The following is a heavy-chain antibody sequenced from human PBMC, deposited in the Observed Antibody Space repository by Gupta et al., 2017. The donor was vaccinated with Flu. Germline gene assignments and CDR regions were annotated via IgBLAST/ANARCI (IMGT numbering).Heavy chain of an antibody. V-gene: IGHV3-48*01. D-gene: IGHD3-16*01. CDR1: SNVG. CDR3: AADDYANSDTYF. CDR2: ISGRGTTR. J-gene: IGHJ4*02. Sequence: SNVGMEWGGQVPGKGLEWVSYISGRGTTRYYEDYVKCRFTISRDNSKNSLDIQIKRLRAEDTAVDDGAADDYANSDTYFWGQGSRGTGSS.